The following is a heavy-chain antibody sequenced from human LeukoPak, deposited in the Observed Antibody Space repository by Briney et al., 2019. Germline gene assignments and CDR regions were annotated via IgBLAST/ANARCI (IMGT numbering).Heavy chain of an antibody. CDR2: ISGASGTI. D-gene: IGHD4-17*01. V-gene: IGHV3-48*04. J-gene: IGHJ4*02. Sequence: GGSLRLSCAASGFTFSAYCMNWVRQAPGKGLEWISYISGASGTIYYADSLKGRFTISRDNAKNSLYLHMNSLRAEDTAIYYCARDSSPSGAWARPLDYWGQGTLVTVSS. CDR3: ARDSSPSGAWARPLDY. CDR1: GFTFSAYC.